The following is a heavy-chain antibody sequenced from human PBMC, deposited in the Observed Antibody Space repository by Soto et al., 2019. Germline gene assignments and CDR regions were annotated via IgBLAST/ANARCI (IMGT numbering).Heavy chain of an antibody. CDR1: GYPFTHYG. J-gene: IGHJ6*02. CDR2: ISPFNGNT. D-gene: IGHD3-22*01. V-gene: IGHV1-18*01. CDR3: ARDQSFDRSYYDGIDF. Sequence: QVQLVQSGAEVKKPGASVKVSCKSSGYPFTHYGITWVRQAPGQGLEWMGWISPFNGNTNYGQTLQGRVTVTTDTSTTTIFRELRILSSDDTAVYYCARDQSFDRSYYDGIDFWGQGTTVTVSS.